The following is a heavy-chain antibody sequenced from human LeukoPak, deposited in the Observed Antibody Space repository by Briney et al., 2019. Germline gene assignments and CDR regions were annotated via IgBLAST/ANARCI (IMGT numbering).Heavy chain of an antibody. CDR3: AVLWLGGLYSWLDP. J-gene: IGHJ5*01. CDR2: IYYTGAT. CDR1: GGSVSSGSDF. D-gene: IGHD3-10*01. Sequence: SETLSLTCAVSGGSVSSGSDFWSWIRQPPGKGLEWIGHIYYTGATNYNPSLSSRVTISLDTSKSQFSLKLNSVTAADTAVYYCAVLWLGGLYSWLDPWGQGHLVTVSS. V-gene: IGHV4-61*01.